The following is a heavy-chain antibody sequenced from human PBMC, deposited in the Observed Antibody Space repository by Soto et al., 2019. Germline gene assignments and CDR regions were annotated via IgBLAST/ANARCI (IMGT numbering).Heavy chain of an antibody. Sequence: GASVKVSCKASGYTFTSYGISWVRQAPGQGLEWMGWISAYNGNTNYAQKLQGRVTMTTDTSTSTAYMELRSLRSDDTAVYYCARDLGSEKALYYDFWSGYYTLDPFDDWGQGTLVTVSS. J-gene: IGHJ4*02. CDR2: ISAYNGNT. D-gene: IGHD3-3*01. CDR3: ARDLGSEKALYYDFWSGYYTLDPFDD. CDR1: GYTFTSYG. V-gene: IGHV1-18*01.